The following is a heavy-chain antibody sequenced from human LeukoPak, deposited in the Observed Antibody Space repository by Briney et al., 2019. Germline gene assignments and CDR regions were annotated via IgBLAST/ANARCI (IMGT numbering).Heavy chain of an antibody. CDR1: GYTFTSYA. V-gene: IGHV7-4-1*02. CDR3: ARVVWSSSSEDYGMDV. CDR2: INTNTGNP. J-gene: IGHJ6*02. D-gene: IGHD6-6*01. Sequence: ASVKVSCAASGYTFTSYAMNWVRQAPGQGLEWMGWINTNTGNPTYAQGFTGRFVFSLDTSVSTAYLQISSLKAEDTAVYYCARVVWSSSSEDYGMDVWGQGTTVTVSS.